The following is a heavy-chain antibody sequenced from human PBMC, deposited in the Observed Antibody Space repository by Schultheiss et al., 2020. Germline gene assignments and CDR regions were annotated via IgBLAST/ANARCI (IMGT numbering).Heavy chain of an antibody. CDR2: INHSGST. J-gene: IGHJ4*02. V-gene: IGHV4-39*07. D-gene: IGHD2-8*01. Sequence: SETLSLTCTVSGGSISSGDYYWSWIRQPPGKGLEWIGEINHSGSTNYNPSLKSRVTISVDTSKNQFSLKLSSVTAADTAVYYCARGAYCTNGVCYIDYWGQGTLVTVSS. CDR3: ARGAYCTNGVCYIDY. CDR1: GGSISSGDYY.